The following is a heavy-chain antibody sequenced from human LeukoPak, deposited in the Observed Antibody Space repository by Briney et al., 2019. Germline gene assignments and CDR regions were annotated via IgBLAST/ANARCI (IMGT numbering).Heavy chain of an antibody. J-gene: IGHJ6*03. D-gene: IGHD6-6*01. V-gene: IGHV4-4*07. CDR2: IYTSGST. CDR1: GGSISSYY. CDR3: ASSKYSSSSAVDSSGQRYYYYYMDV. Sequence: SETLSLTCTVSGGSISSYYWSWIRQPAGKGLEWIGRIYTSGSTNCNPSLKSRVTMSVDTSKNQFSLKLSSVTAADTAVYYCASSKYSSSSAVDSSGQRYYYYYMDVWGKGTTVTVSS.